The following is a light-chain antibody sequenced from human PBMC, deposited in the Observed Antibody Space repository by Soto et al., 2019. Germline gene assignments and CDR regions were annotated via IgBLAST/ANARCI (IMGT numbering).Light chain of an antibody. V-gene: IGKV3-20*01. J-gene: IGKJ2*01. Sequence: DIVLTQSPGTLSLSPGERATLSCRARQIISSTYLGWYQQKPGQAPRLLIYGASSRATGIPDRFSGSGSGTDFTLTISRLEPEDFAVYSCQHHGTSLYTFGQGTKLEIK. CDR2: GAS. CDR1: QIISSTY. CDR3: QHHGTSLYT.